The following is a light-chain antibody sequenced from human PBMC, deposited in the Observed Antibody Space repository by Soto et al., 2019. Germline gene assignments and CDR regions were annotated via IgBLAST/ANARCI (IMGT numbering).Light chain of an antibody. V-gene: IGKV3-11*01. CDR1: QSVSSY. J-gene: IGKJ5*01. CDR2: DAS. CDR3: QQRSNWPPSIT. Sequence: EIVLTQSPATLSLPPWERATLSCRASQSVSSYLAWYQQKPGQAPRLLIYDASNRATGIPARFSGSGSGTAFTLTISSLEPEDFAFYYCQQRSNWPPSITFGQGTRLEIK.